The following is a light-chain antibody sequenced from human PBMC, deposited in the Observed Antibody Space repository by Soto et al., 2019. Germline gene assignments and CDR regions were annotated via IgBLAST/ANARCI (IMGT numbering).Light chain of an antibody. CDR2: DVS. Sequence: QSVLTQPASVSGTPGQSSTISCTGTSSDVGGYKHVSWYQQHPGKAPKLMIYDVSNRPSGVSNRFSGSKSGNTASLTISGLQAEDEADYYCSSYTSSNTVVFGGGTKLTVL. CDR3: SSYTSSNTVV. J-gene: IGLJ2*01. V-gene: IGLV2-14*01. CDR1: SSDVGGYKH.